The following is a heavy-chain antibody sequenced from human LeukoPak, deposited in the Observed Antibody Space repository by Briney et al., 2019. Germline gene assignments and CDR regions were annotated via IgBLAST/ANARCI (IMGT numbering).Heavy chain of an antibody. CDR3: ARDLVVPPYNWFDP. Sequence: SETLSLTCTVSGGSISSYYGSWIRQPAGKGLEWIGRIYSSGSTNYNPSLKGRVAMSVDTSNNQFSLKLSSVTAADTAVYYCARDLVVPPYNWFDPWGQGTLVTVSS. V-gene: IGHV4-4*07. D-gene: IGHD2-2*01. CDR2: IYSSGST. CDR1: GGSISSYY. J-gene: IGHJ5*02.